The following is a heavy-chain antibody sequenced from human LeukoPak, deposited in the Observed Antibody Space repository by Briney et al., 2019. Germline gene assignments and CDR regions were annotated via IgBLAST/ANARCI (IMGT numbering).Heavy chain of an antibody. J-gene: IGHJ4*02. CDR3: ARQVIGQFDY. Sequence: SETLTLTCTISGGSISSSSHYWDWIRQPPGKGLEWIGSIYYSGSTYYNPSLKSRVTMSVDMSKNQFSLKLRSVTAADTAVYYCARQVIGQFDYWGQGTLVTVSS. V-gene: IGHV4-39*01. CDR2: IYYSGST. CDR1: GGSISSSSHY.